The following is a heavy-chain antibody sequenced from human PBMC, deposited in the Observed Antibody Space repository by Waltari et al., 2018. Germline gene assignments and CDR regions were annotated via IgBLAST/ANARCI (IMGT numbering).Heavy chain of an antibody. V-gene: IGHV3-7*01. CDR3: TRGGGDSCWYWRN. D-gene: IGHD2-15*01. CDR2: INQEGGGK. J-gene: IGHJ4*02. CDR1: GLTFRNNW. Sequence: EVQLVESGGGLVQPGGSLRPPCAVPGLTFRNNWLTWVRQAPGKGLEWVAKINQEGGGKYAVESVKVRLTMSRDKAKNSLNLQLNSLGADDTAVYCGTRGGGDSCWYWRNWGQGTLVTVSS.